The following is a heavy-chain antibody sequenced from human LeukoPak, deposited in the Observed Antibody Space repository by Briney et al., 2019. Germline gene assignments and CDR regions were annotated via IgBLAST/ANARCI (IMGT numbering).Heavy chain of an antibody. Sequence: GASVKVSCKASGYTFTSYGISWVRQAPGQGLEWMGWISAYNGNTNYAQKLQGRVTMTTDTSTSTAYMELRRLRSDDTAVYYCARLRYFDWLWYFDYWGQGTLVTVSS. D-gene: IGHD3-9*01. J-gene: IGHJ4*02. CDR2: ISAYNGNT. CDR3: ARLRYFDWLWYFDY. V-gene: IGHV1-18*01. CDR1: GYTFTSYG.